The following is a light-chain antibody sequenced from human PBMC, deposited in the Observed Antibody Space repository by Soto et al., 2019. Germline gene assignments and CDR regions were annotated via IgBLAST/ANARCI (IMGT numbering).Light chain of an antibody. CDR1: QGVRNY. CDR3: LQYGNSPET. Sequence: DIVLTQSPGTLSLSPGDRATLSFRASQGVRNYVAWYQQRPGQAPRLLTYDASNRATGIPDRFSGSGSGTDFTLTISRLEPEDLAVYYCLQYGNSPETFGQGTKVDTK. V-gene: IGKV3-20*01. CDR2: DAS. J-gene: IGKJ1*01.